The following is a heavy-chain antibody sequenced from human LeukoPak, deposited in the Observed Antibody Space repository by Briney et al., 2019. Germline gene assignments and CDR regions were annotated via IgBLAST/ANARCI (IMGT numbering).Heavy chain of an antibody. Sequence: SVKVSCKASGGTFISYAISWVRQAPGQGLEWMGRIIPILGIANYAQKFQGRVTITADKSTSTAYMELSSLRSEDTAVYYCARELYYYDSSGYPFDYWGQGTLVTVSS. V-gene: IGHV1-69*04. CDR2: IIPILGIA. D-gene: IGHD3-22*01. CDR3: ARELYYYDSSGYPFDY. J-gene: IGHJ4*02. CDR1: GGTFISYA.